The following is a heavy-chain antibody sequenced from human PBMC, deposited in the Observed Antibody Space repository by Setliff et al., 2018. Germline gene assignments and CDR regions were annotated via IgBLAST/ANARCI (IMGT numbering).Heavy chain of an antibody. D-gene: IGHD3-22*01. Sequence: GASVKVSCKASGYTFTGYYIHWVRQAPGQGLEWMGGTIPIFGTTDYAQKFQGRVTIITDESTSTAFMQLSSLRSEDTAVYYCVREGVDSRSSTDYRYYMDVWGKGTTVTVSS. CDR3: VREGVDSRSSTDYRYYMDV. CDR1: GYTFTGYY. CDR2: TIPIFGTT. J-gene: IGHJ6*03. V-gene: IGHV1-69*05.